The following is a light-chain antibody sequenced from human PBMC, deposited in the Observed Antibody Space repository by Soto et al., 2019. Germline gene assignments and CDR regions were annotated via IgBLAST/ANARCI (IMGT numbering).Light chain of an antibody. CDR2: DAS. Sequence: XXXGERATLSCRASQSVSSSLAWYQQKPGQAPRLLIYDASXRATGIPARFSGSGSGTDFTLTISSLEPEDFAVYYCQQRYNWPPLTFGGGNKVEIK. J-gene: IGKJ4*01. CDR1: QSVSSS. CDR3: QQRYNWPPLT. V-gene: IGKV3-11*01.